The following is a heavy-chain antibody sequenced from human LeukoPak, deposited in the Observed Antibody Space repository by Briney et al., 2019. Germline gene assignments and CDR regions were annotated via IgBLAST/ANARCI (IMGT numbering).Heavy chain of an antibody. CDR2: IYSGGST. J-gene: IGHJ4*02. D-gene: IGHD1-26*01. Sequence: GGSLRLSCAASGFTVSSNYMSWVRQAPGKGLEWVSVIYSGGSTYYADSVKGRFTISRDNSKNTLYLQMNSLRAEDTAAYYCARVYSPSGSYSVDYWGQGTLVTVSS. CDR1: GFTVSSNY. CDR3: ARVYSPSGSYSVDY. V-gene: IGHV3-66*01.